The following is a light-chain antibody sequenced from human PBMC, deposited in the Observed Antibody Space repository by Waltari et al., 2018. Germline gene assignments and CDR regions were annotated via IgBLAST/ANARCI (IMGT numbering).Light chain of an antibody. J-gene: IGLJ2*01. CDR2: QDT. V-gene: IGLV3-1*01. Sequence: SYELPQPNSVSVAPGQTASISCSGDQLGDKYACWYQQKPGQSPVLVIHQDTKRPSGIPERFSGSNSGNTTTLTISGTQAIDEADYYCQAWDRGYARVFGGGTKLTVL. CDR1: QLGDKY. CDR3: QAWDRGYARV.